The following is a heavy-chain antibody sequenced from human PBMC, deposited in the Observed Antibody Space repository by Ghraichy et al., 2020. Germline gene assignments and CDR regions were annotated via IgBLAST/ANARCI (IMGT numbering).Heavy chain of an antibody. D-gene: IGHD4-17*01. V-gene: IGHV4-61*01. CDR3: ARVPDYGPKNWFDP. CDR1: GGSVSSGSYY. CDR2: IYYSGST. J-gene: IGHJ5*02. Sequence: ETLSLTCTVSGGSVSSGSYYWNWIRQPPGKGLEWIGSIYYSGSTNYNPSLKSRVTISVDTSKNQFSLKLSSVTAADTAVYYCARVPDYGPKNWFDPWGQGTLVTVSS.